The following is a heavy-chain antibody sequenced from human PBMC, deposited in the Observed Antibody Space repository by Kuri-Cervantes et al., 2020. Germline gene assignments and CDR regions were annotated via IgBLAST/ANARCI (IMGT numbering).Heavy chain of an antibody. CDR3: ARAYLGLGKLDY. J-gene: IGHJ4*02. V-gene: IGHV4-59*12. CDR2: IYYSGST. Sequence: ESLKISCTVSGGSISSYYWSWIRQPPGKGLEWIGYIYYSGSTNYNPSLKSRVTISVDTSKNQFSLKLSSVTAADTAVYYCARAYLGLGKLDYWGQGTLVTVSS. CDR1: GGSISSYY. D-gene: IGHD7-27*01.